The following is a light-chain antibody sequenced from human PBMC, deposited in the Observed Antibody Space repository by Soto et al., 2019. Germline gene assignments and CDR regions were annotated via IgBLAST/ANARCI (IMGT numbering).Light chain of an antibody. Sequence: AIQMTQSPSSLSASVGDRVTITCRASQVIRNDLGWYQQKPGKAPKLLIYGASNLQSVVPSRFSGSGSGTDFTLTITSLQPEDFATYYCLHDHNYPWTFGQGTKLDIK. CDR3: LHDHNYPWT. CDR2: GAS. V-gene: IGKV1-6*01. J-gene: IGKJ1*01. CDR1: QVIRND.